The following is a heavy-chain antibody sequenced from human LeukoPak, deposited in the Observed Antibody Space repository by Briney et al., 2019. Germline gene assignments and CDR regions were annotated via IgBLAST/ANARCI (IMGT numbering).Heavy chain of an antibody. D-gene: IGHD3-10*01. CDR2: INPNSGGT. CDR1: GYTFTGYY. J-gene: IGHJ5*02. CDR3: ARDLSSPLAGYYYGSGSTWFDP. V-gene: IGHV1-2*04. Sequence: ASVKVSCKASGYTFTGYYMHWVRQAPGQGLEWTGWINPNSGGTNYAQKFQGWVTMTRDTSISTAYMELSRLRSDDTAVYYCARDLSSPLAGYYYGSGSTWFDPWGQGTLVTVSS.